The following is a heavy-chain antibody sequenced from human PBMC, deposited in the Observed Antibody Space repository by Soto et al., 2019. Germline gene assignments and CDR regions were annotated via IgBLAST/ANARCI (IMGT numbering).Heavy chain of an antibody. V-gene: IGHV3-23*01. D-gene: IGHD3-9*01. CDR3: AKGRYSNSYMGLLAL. CDR2: ISGSGDET. CDR1: GFTFSSYA. Sequence: EEQLLVSGGGLVQPGGSLRLSCAGSGFTFSSYAMSWVRQAPGKGLEWVSSISGSGDETHYADSVKGRLTISRDNSENTVYLQMSSLRAEDTAIYYCAKGRYSNSYMGLLALWGQGTLVTVSS. J-gene: IGHJ4*02.